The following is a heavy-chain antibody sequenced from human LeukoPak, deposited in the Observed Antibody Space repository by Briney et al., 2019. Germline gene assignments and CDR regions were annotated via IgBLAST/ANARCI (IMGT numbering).Heavy chain of an antibody. V-gene: IGHV3-21*01. CDR1: DFNFITYA. Sequence: PGGSLRLSCAASDFNFITYAMSWVRQAPGKGLEWVSSISSSSSYIYYADSVKGRFTISRDNAKNSLYLQMNSLRAEDTAVYYCALAGGDYSNDDGAFDIWGQGTMVTVSS. CDR2: ISSSSSYI. D-gene: IGHD4-11*01. J-gene: IGHJ3*02. CDR3: ALAGGDYSNDDGAFDI.